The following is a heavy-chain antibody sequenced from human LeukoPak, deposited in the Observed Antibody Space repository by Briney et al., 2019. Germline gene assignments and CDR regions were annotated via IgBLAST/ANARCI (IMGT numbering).Heavy chain of an antibody. Sequence: QPGGSLRLSCAASGFTFTSYWMHWVRQAPGKGLVWVSRVNSDGSSTTYADSVKGRFTISRDNAKNTLYLQMNSLRPEDTAVYYCARGRYYGMDVWGQGTTVTVSS. CDR1: GFTFTSYW. V-gene: IGHV3-74*01. J-gene: IGHJ6*02. CDR2: VNSDGSST. CDR3: ARGRYYGMDV.